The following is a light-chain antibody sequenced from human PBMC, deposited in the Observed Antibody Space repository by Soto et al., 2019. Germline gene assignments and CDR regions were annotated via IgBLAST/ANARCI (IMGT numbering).Light chain of an antibody. CDR1: QSVSSN. V-gene: IGKV3-20*01. CDR3: KQYHRSPRT. CDR2: AAS. J-gene: IGKJ1*01. Sequence: EIVMTQSPATLSVSPGERATLSCRASQSVSSNLAWYQQKPGQAPRLLIYAASRRATGIPDRFSGSGSGTDFTLTISRLEPEDFAVYYCKQYHRSPRTFGQGTKVDIK.